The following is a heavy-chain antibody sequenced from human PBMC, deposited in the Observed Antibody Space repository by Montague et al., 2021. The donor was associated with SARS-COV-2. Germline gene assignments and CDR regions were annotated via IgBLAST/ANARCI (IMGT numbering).Heavy chain of an antibody. CDR3: ARDLWVWLSVEGSFDC. V-gene: IGHV4-39*07. J-gene: IGHJ4*02. D-gene: IGHD5-12*01. CDR2: IYYSGXT. CDR1: GGSISSSSYY. Sequence: SETLSLTCTVSGGSISSSSYYWGWIRQPPGKGLEWIGSIYYSGXTXYXXXXKXRVTISVDTSKNQFSLKLSSVTAADTAVYYCARDLWVWLSVEGSFDCWGQGTLVTVSS.